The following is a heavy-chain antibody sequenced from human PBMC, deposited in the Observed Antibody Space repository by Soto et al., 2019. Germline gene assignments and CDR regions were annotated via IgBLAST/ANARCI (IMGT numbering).Heavy chain of an antibody. CDR3: ARGSMYSSSWAYFDY. Sequence: SETLSLTCAVYGGSFSGYYWSWIRQPPGKGLEWIGEINHSGSTNYNPSLKSRVTISVDTSKNQFSLKLSSVTAADTAVYYCARGSMYSSSWAYFDYWGQGTLVTVSS. V-gene: IGHV4-34*01. J-gene: IGHJ4*02. D-gene: IGHD6-13*01. CDR2: INHSGST. CDR1: GGSFSGYY.